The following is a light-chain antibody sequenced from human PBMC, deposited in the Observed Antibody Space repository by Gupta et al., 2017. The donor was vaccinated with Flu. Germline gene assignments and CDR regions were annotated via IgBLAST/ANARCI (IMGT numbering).Light chain of an antibody. Sequence: QSALTQPASVSGSPGQSITISCTGTSSDVGGYNYVSWYQQHPGKAPKVMIYEVRNRPSGVSNRSSGSKSGNTASLTISGLQAEDEADYYCTSYTTSNTWVFGGGTKLTVL. CDR1: SSDVGGYNY. V-gene: IGLV2-14*01. CDR2: EVR. J-gene: IGLJ3*02. CDR3: TSYTTSNTWV.